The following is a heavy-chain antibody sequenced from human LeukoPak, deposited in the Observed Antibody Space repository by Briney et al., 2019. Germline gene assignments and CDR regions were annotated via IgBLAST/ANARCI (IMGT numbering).Heavy chain of an antibody. D-gene: IGHD2-2*01. CDR1: GFTVSSNY. CDR3: ARDQGHCSSTSCCSVDY. V-gene: IGHV3-53*01. Sequence: GGSLRLSCAASGFTVSSNYMSWVRQAPGKGLEWVSVIYSGGSTYYADSVKGRFTISRDNSKNTLYLQMNSLRAEDTAVYYCARDQGHCSSTSCCSVDYWGQGTLVTPSS. J-gene: IGHJ4*02. CDR2: IYSGGST.